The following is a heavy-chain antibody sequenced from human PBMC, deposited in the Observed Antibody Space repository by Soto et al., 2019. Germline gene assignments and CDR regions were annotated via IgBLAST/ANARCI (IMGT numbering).Heavy chain of an antibody. Sequence: GGSLRLSCAASGFTFDDYGMSWVRQAPGKGLEWVSGINWNGGSTGYADSVKGRFTISRDNAKNSLYLQMNSLRAEDTALYHCAREGRGSYKPDYYYYYMAVWGKGTTVTVSS. CDR2: INWNGGST. V-gene: IGHV3-20*01. CDR1: GFTFDDYG. J-gene: IGHJ6*03. D-gene: IGHD1-1*01. CDR3: AREGRGSYKPDYYYYYMAV.